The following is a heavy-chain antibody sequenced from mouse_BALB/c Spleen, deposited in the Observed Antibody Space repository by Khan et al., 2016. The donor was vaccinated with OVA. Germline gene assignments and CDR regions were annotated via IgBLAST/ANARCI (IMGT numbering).Heavy chain of an antibody. D-gene: IGHD1-1*01. CDR2: ISYSGNT. V-gene: IGHV3-2*02. Sequence: EVQLQESGPGLVKPSQSLSLTCTVTGYSITSDYAWNWIRQFPGNKLEWMGYISYSGNTKYNPSLKSRIPITRDTSKNQFFLQLNFVTIEDTATYYCARVYGGDFDYWGQGTTLTVSS. J-gene: IGHJ2*01. CDR3: ARVYGGDFDY. CDR1: GYSITSDYA.